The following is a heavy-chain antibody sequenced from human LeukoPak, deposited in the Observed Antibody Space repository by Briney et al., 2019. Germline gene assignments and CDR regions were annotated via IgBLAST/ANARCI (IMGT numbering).Heavy chain of an antibody. CDR3: AREYYYDSSGYKNGDDAFDI. CDR2: IWYDGSNK. Sequence: GGSLRLSCATSGFTFSSYGMHWVRQAPGKGLEWVAVIWYDGSNKYYADSVKGRFTISRDNSKNTLYLQMNSLRAEDTAVYYRAREYYYDSSGYKNGDDAFDIWGQGTMVTVSS. D-gene: IGHD3-22*01. V-gene: IGHV3-33*01. CDR1: GFTFSSYG. J-gene: IGHJ3*02.